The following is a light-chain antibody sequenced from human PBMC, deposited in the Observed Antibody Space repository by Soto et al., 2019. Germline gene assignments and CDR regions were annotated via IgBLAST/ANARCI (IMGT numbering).Light chain of an antibody. J-gene: IGKJ1*01. CDR2: GAS. CDR3: QQYCSSPWT. CDR1: QSVSSSH. Sequence: EIVLTQSPGTLSLSPGERGTLSCRASQSVSSSHLAWYQQKPGQAPRLLIYGASSRATGIPDRFSGSGSGTDFSRTISRLEPEDFAGYYCQQYCSSPWTFGQGTKVEVK. V-gene: IGKV3-20*01.